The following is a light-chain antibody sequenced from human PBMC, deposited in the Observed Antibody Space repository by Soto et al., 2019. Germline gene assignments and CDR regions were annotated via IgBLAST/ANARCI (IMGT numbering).Light chain of an antibody. CDR2: GAS. CDR3: QHFGNSLWT. CDR1: QSVTSNY. Sequence: EIALTQSPGTLSLSPGERATLSCRASQSVTSNYLAWYQQKPGQAPRLLMFGASIRDTGIPDRFIGSGSGTDFTLTISRLEPEDFAVFYCQHFGNSLWTFGQGTKVDI. V-gene: IGKV3-20*01. J-gene: IGKJ1*01.